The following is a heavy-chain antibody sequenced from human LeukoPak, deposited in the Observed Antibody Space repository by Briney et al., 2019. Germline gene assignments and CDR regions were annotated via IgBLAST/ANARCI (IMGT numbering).Heavy chain of an antibody. V-gene: IGHV3-43*02. CDR3: AKDLGADPDTVWAFDI. CDR2: ISGDGGST. J-gene: IGHJ3*02. D-gene: IGHD5/OR15-5a*01. CDR1: GFTFDDYA. Sequence: GGSLRLSCAASGFTFDDYAMHWVRQAPGKGVEWVSLISGDGGSTYYADSVKGRFTISRDNSKNSLYLQMNSLRTEDTALYYCAKDLGADPDTVWAFDIWGQGTMVTVSS.